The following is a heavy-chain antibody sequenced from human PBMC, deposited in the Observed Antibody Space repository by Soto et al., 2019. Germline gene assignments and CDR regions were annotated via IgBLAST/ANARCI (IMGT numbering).Heavy chain of an antibody. J-gene: IGHJ4*02. V-gene: IGHV3-23*04. CDR3: AKVVDYDSTGYYSHLDH. CDR2: IGASGSST. Sequence: EVQLVESGGGLVKPGGSLRLSCAASGFTFSSYALTWVRQAPGKGLEWVSVIGASGSSTFHADSVKGRFTISRDNSKNTLFLQMNSLRAEDTAVYYCAKVVDYDSTGYYSHLDHWGQGTLVTVSS. CDR1: GFTFSSYA. D-gene: IGHD3-22*01.